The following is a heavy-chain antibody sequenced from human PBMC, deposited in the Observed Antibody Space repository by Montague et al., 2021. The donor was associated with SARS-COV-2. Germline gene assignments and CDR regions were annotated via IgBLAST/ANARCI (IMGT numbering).Heavy chain of an antibody. CDR3: ARQDAWANCGDECDRGWFDY. V-gene: IGHV4-59*01. CDR2: IFYNGST. Sequence: SETLSLTCTVSFGSISTYYCCWIWQPPGKGLERIGFIFYNGSTKXNPSLKSRVPISLYTSKNQFSLKLSSVTAADTAVYYCARQDAWANCGDECDRGWFDYWGQGTLVTVSS. J-gene: IGHJ5*01. D-gene: IGHD2-21*01. CDR1: FGSISTYY.